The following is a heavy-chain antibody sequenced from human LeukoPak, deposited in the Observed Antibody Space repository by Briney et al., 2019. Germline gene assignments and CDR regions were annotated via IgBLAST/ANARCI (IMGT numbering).Heavy chain of an antibody. CDR2: IYYSGST. D-gene: IGHD6-19*01. Sequence: SETLSLTCTVSGGSISSSNYYWGWIRQPPGKGLEWIGSIYYSGSTYYNPSLNSRVTMSVDTSKYQFSLNLRFVTAADTAVYFCARIRLTVAGGVFNYWGQGTLVTVSS. V-gene: IGHV4-39*01. CDR1: GGSISSSNYY. J-gene: IGHJ4*02. CDR3: ARIRLTVAGGVFNY.